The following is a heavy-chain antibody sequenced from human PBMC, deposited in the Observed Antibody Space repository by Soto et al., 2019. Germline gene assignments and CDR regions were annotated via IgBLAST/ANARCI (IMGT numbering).Heavy chain of an antibody. CDR2: ISSSSSTI. D-gene: IGHD1-26*01. CDR1: GFTFSSYS. CDR3: TTADMDGSDSNYDYYSYMDV. V-gene: IGHV3-48*02. J-gene: IGHJ6*03. Sequence: GGSLRLSCAASGFTFSSYSMNWVRQAPGKGLEWVSYISSSSSTIYYADSVKGRFTISRDNAKKSLYLQMNSLRDEDTAVYYCTTADMDGSDSNYDYYSYMDVWGKGTTVTVSS.